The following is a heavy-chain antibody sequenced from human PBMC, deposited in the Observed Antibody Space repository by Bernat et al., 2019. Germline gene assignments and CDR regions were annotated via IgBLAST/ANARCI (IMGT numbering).Heavy chain of an antibody. CDR2: LNHSGST. J-gene: IGHJ3*02. D-gene: IGHD3-22*01. Sequence: QVQLQQWGAGLLKPSETLSLTCAVYGGSFSGYYWSWIRQPPGKGLEWIGELNHSGSTNYNPSLKSRVTISVDTSKNQFSLELSSVTAADTAVYYCARDLHYYDSSGYWRAFEIWGQGTMVTVSS. V-gene: IGHV4-34*01. CDR1: GGSFSGYY. CDR3: ARDLHYYDSSGYWRAFEI.